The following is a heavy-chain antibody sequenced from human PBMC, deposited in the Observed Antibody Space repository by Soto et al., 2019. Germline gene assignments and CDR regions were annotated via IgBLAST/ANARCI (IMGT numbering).Heavy chain of an antibody. CDR3: ARRGEQASQPFDS. CDR2: IFWNDDK. V-gene: IGHV2-5*01. Sequence: QITLKESGPTLVKPTQTLTLTCAFSGFSLSTSGVGVGCIRQPPGQALEWLAVIFWNDDKRYSPSVKSRLTITKDTTRNQVVLTMTNMDPVDTGTYYCARRGEQASQPFDSWGQGSLVTVS. J-gene: IGHJ4*02. D-gene: IGHD2-21*01. CDR1: GFSLSTSGVG.